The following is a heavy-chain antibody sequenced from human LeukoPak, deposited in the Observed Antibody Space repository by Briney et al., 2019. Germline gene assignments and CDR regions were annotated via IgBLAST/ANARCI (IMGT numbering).Heavy chain of an antibody. D-gene: IGHD5-18*01. V-gene: IGHV3-23*01. Sequence: GGSLRLSCAASGFTFSTYAMSWVRQAPGEGLQWVSGISNSGDSTYYLDSVKGRFTISRDSAKNSLYLQMNSLRVEDTAVYYCARDSGFVDTAMPRTLGYWGQGTLVAVSS. CDR3: ARDSGFVDTAMPRTLGY. CDR2: ISNSGDST. CDR1: GFTFSTYA. J-gene: IGHJ4*02.